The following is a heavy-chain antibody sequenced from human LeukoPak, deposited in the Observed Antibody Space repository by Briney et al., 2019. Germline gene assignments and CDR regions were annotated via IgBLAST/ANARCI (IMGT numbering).Heavy chain of an antibody. CDR3: ARRSPYSTSWAAFDS. Sequence: GESLKISCKGSGYTISSYWIGWVRRMPGKGLEWMGTIYPTDSETRYSPSFQGQVTISVDKSINTAYLQWSSLKASDTAMYFCARRSPYSTSWAAFDSWGQGTLVTASS. J-gene: IGHJ4*01. V-gene: IGHV5-51*01. CDR2: IYPTDSET. D-gene: IGHD6-13*01. CDR1: GYTISSYW.